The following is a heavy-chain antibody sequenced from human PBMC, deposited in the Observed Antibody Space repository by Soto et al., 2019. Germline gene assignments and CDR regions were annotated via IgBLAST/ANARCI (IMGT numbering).Heavy chain of an antibody. CDR2: TSGTGGDT. J-gene: IGHJ6*02. Sequence: PGGSLRLSCAASGFTFSSYAMSWVRQAPGKGLEWVSATSGTGGDTYYPDSVKGRFTISRENAKNSLYLQMNSLRAEDTAVYYCARDTDKYSPDAYYYGMDVWGQGTTVTVSS. CDR3: ARDTDKYSPDAYYYGMDV. CDR1: GFTFSSYA. V-gene: IGHV3-23*01. D-gene: IGHD2-21*01.